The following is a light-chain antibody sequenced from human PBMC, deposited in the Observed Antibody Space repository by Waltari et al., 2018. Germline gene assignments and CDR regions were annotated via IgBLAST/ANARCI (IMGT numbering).Light chain of an antibody. CDR2: TSS. CDR1: QSISKF. V-gene: IGKV1-39*01. CDR3: QQSYSSLST. J-gene: IGKJ4*01. Sequence: DIQMTQSPSSLSASVRYSVTITYRARQSISKFLNWYQQKPGKAPRLLIYTSSTLQGGVPARFNGSGSGTDFTLTISSLLPEDFATYYCQQSYSSLSTFGGGTKVEIK.